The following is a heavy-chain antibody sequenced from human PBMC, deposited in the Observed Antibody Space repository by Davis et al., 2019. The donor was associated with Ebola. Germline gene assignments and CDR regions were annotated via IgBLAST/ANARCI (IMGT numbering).Heavy chain of an antibody. CDR1: GFSFSNYA. Sequence: GESLKISCAVSGFSFSNYAMSWVRQAPGKGLEWVSDINTGGGTTYYADSVKGRFTISRDNSKNTLYLQMNSLRAEDTAVYYCAKGVDYELQYGVDVWGQGTTVTVSS. J-gene: IGHJ6*02. CDR2: INTGGGTT. D-gene: IGHD4-17*01. CDR3: AKGVDYELQYGVDV. V-gene: IGHV3-23*01.